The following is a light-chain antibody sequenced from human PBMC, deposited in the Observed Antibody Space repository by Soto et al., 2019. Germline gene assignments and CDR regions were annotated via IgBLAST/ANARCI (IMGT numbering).Light chain of an antibody. J-gene: IGKJ5*01. CDR2: AAS. V-gene: IGKV1-39*01. CDR3: QQSYSLSPIT. Sequence: DIQMTQSPSSLSASVGDRVTLTCRASETISTFLNWYQHKPGRAPKLLIYAASRLQSGVPSRFSGSGSGTDFTRTINGLQPEDFASYYCQQSYSLSPITFGQGTRLEI. CDR1: ETISTF.